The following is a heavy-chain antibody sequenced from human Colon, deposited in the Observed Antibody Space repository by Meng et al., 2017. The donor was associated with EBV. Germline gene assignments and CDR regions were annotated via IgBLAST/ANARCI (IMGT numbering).Heavy chain of an antibody. CDR3: ARVSSGWDYFDY. Sequence: QVQSQESGPGPVKPSQPPSPPCSVSGGSVSSGCYYWTWIRQHPGKGLEWFGHIYYSGSTFYIPSLKRRVIISIDTSKNQFPLNLRSVTAADTAVYYCARVSSGWDYFDYWGQGTLVTVSS. CDR1: GGSVSSGCYY. V-gene: IGHV4-31*03. J-gene: IGHJ4*02. CDR2: IYYSGST. D-gene: IGHD6-19*01.